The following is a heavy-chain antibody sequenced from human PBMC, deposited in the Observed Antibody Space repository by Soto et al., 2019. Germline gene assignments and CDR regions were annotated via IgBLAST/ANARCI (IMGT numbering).Heavy chain of an antibody. V-gene: IGHV3-11*06. D-gene: IGHD1-26*01. CDR3: SRDGVGATTFFGFLDF. J-gene: IGHJ4*02. CDR1: EFSFSDYY. Sequence: GGPMRLSXAASEFSFSDYYMSWISKAPGKGLEWVSYISNSGSYEHYADSVKGRFTISRDNSKNMLYLQMNSLRAEDTAVYYCSRDGVGATTFFGFLDFWGQGTLVTVSS. CDR2: ISNSGSYE.